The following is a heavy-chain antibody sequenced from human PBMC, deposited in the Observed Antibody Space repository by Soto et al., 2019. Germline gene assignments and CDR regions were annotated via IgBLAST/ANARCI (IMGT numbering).Heavy chain of an antibody. CDR3: AKEDEYSSSSLVFRPSLFDY. Sequence: GGSLRLSCAASGFTFSSYAMSWVRQAPGKGLEWVSAISGSGGSTYYADSVKGRFTISRDNSKNTLYLQMNSLRAEDTAVYYCAKEDEYSSSSLVFRPSLFDYWGQGTLVTVSS. CDR2: ISGSGGST. D-gene: IGHD6-6*01. CDR1: GFTFSSYA. V-gene: IGHV3-23*01. J-gene: IGHJ4*02.